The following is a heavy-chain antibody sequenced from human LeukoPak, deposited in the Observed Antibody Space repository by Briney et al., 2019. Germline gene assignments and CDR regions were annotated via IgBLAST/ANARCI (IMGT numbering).Heavy chain of an antibody. D-gene: IGHD3-10*01. CDR3: LLWFGESNFDY. CDR2: INPNSGGT. V-gene: IGHV1-2*06. J-gene: IGHJ4*02. CDR1: GYTFTGYY. Sequence: ASVKVSCKASGYTFTGYYMHWVRQAPGQGLEWMGRINPNSGGTNYAQKFQGRVTMTRDTSISTAYMELSRLRSDDTAVYYCLLWFGESNFDYWGQGTLVTVSP.